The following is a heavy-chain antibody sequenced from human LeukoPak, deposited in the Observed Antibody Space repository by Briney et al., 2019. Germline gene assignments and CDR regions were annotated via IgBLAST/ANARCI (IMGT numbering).Heavy chain of an antibody. J-gene: IGHJ5*02. D-gene: IGHD3-22*01. V-gene: IGHV4-31*03. Sequence: ASETLSLTCTVSGGSVSSGGYYWSWVRQHPGKGLEYIGYIYSDGSTYYNPSLKSRVTISADTSKNQFSLKLSSVTAADTAVYHCARGAAYYDSSGYYWFDPWGQGTLVTVSS. CDR2: IYSDGST. CDR1: GGSVSSGGYY. CDR3: ARGAAYYDSSGYYWFDP.